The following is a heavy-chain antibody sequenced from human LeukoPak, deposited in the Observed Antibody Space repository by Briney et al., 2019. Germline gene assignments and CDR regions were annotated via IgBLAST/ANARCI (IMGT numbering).Heavy chain of an antibody. V-gene: IGHV4-4*07. CDR3: ARENLSGYEPRIDY. D-gene: IGHD5-12*01. J-gene: IGHJ4*02. CDR2: IYTSGSA. CDR1: GGSISSYY. Sequence: SETLSLTCTVSGGSISSYYWSWIRQPAGKGLEWIGRIYTSGSANYNPSLKSRVTMSVDTSKNQFSLKLSSVTAADTAVYYCARENLSGYEPRIDYWGQGTLVTVSS.